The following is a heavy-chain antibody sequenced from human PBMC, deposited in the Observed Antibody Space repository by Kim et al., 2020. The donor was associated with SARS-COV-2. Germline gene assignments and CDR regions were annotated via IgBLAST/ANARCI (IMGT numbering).Heavy chain of an antibody. CDR2: TDGDGGSK. J-gene: IGHJ5*01. CDR3: AKGGAGAGYS. Sequence: GGSLRLSCVASGFTYSTSCMTWVRQAPGKGLEWVATTDGDGGSKNYADSVKGRFTISRDSSKNTVYLQMNNLRAEDTALYYCAKGGAGAGYSW. CDR1: GFTYSTSC. V-gene: IGHV3-23*01. D-gene: IGHD1-26*01.